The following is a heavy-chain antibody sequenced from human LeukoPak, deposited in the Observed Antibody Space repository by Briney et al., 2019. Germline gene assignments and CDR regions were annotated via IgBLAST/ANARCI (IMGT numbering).Heavy chain of an antibody. V-gene: IGHV3-53*01. J-gene: IGHJ4*02. CDR2: IFSGGNS. D-gene: IGHD3-22*01. CDR3: ARGLYYYDTGY. CDR1: GFIFSSHG. Sequence: GGSLRLSCAASGFIFSSHGMSWVRQAPGKGLEWVSVIFSGGNSYYGDSVKGRFTISRDDSKNTVYLQMNSLRAEDTAVYYCARGLYYYDTGYWGQGTLVTVSS.